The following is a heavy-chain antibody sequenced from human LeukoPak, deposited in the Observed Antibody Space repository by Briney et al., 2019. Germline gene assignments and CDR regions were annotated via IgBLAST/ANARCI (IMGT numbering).Heavy chain of an antibody. D-gene: IGHD2-2*01. J-gene: IGHJ6*02. CDR1: GYTLTSYD. CDR2: MNPNSGNT. V-gene: IGHV1-8*01. Sequence: ASVKVSCKASGYTLTSYDINWVRQATGQGLEWMGWMNPNSGNTGYAQKFQGRVTMTRNTSISTAYMELSSLRSEDTAVYYCARGVGRRSYQLLFRHYYYGMDVWGQGTTVTVSS. CDR3: ARGVGRRSYQLLFRHYYYGMDV.